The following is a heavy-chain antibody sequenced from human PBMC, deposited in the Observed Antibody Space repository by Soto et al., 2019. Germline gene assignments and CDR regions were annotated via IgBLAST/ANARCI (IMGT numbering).Heavy chain of an antibody. CDR3: ARLCYPYGEYGMDV. D-gene: IGHD2-2*01. CDR1: GFTFSNYW. J-gene: IGHJ6*02. V-gene: IGHV3-74*01. Sequence: EVQLVESGGGLVRPGGSLRLSCAASGFTFSNYWMHWVRQAPGEGLVWVSRINSDGSNTDYADSVKGRFTISRDNATNTLHLLMSSLRAEDTAVYHCARLCYPYGEYGMDVWGHGTTVNVSS. CDR2: INSDGSNT.